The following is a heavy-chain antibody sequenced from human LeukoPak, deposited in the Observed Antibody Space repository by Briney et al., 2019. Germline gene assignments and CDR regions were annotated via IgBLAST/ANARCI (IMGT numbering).Heavy chain of an antibody. Sequence: ASVKVSCKASGYTFTSYYMHWVRQAPGQGLEWMGWINPNSGGTNYAQKFQGRVTMTRDTSISTAYMELSRLRSDDTAVYYCARLYYDSSGYYYDYYYYGMDVWGQGTTVTVSS. CDR2: INPNSGGT. CDR3: ARLYYDSSGYYYDYYYYGMDV. V-gene: IGHV1-2*02. D-gene: IGHD3-22*01. J-gene: IGHJ6*02. CDR1: GYTFTSYY.